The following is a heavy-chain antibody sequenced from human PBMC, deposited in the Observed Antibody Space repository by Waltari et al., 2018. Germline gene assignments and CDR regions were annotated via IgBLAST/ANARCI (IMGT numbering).Heavy chain of an antibody. CDR1: GFTFSSYA. V-gene: IGHV3-30-3*01. CDR2: ISYDGSNK. Sequence: QVQLVESGGGVVQPGRSLRLSCAASGFTFSSYAMHWVRQAPGKGLEWVAVISYDGSNKYYADSVKGRFTISRDNSKNTLYLQMNSLRAEDTAVYYCARGMTRRSSYYYGMDVWGQGTTVTVSS. J-gene: IGHJ6*02. CDR3: ARGMTRRSSYYYGMDV. D-gene: IGHD1-26*01.